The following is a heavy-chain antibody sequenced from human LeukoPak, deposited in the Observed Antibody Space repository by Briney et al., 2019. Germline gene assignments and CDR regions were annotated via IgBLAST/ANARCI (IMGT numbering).Heavy chain of an antibody. J-gene: IGHJ2*01. CDR1: GYSFDSYW. CDR2: FYPTDSDT. D-gene: IGHD2-21*01. Sequence: GESLKISCQSSGYSFDSYWIGWVRQMPGKGLEWIGIFYPTDSDTHYSPSFQGQVTMSADTSINTAYLQWSSLKASDTAIYYCAGSLVTHWHFDLWGRGTPVIVSS. V-gene: IGHV5-51*01. CDR3: AGSLVTHWHFDL.